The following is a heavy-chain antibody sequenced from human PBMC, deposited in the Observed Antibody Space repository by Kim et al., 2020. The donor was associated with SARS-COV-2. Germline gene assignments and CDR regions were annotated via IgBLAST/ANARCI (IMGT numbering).Heavy chain of an antibody. V-gene: IGHV4-34*01. J-gene: IGHJ4*02. CDR2: ISHSGNT. CDR3: ARGRKVYLVDSGSQILYFDY. CDR1: GGPFRGYY. D-gene: IGHD3-10*01. Sequence: SETLSRTCAVYGGPFRGYYWSWIRQPPGKGLEWIGEISHSGNTNYNPSLKTRVTASVDTSKNQFSLKLTSVTAADTATYYCARGRKVYLVDSGSQILYFDYWGQGAMVTVSS.